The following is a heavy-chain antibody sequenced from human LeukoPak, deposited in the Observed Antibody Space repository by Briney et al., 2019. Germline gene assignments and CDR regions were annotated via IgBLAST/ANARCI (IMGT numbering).Heavy chain of an antibody. J-gene: IGHJ4*02. CDR2: INSGSDII. CDR1: GFTSRTYH. Sequence: GGSLRLSCAASGFTSRTYHMVWVRQSPGKGLEWLAYINSGSDIIYYADSVKGRFTISRDNAKNSLYLEMISLRAEDTAVYFCARGRGYCSRTTCWYFDYWGQGTLVTVSS. D-gene: IGHD2-2*01. V-gene: IGHV3-48*01. CDR3: ARGRGYCSRTTCWYFDY.